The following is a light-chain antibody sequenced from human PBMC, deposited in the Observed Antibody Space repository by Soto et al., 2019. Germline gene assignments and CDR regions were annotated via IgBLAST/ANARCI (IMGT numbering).Light chain of an antibody. CDR3: QQSYSTPLI. V-gene: IGKV1-39*01. CDR2: AAS. CDR1: QRISSY. J-gene: IGKJ5*01. Sequence: DIQMTQSPSSLSASVGDRVTITCRASQRISSYLNWYQQKPGKAPKLLIYAASSLQSGVPSRFSGSGSGTDFTLTISSLQPEDFATYYCQQSYSTPLIFGQGTRLEMK.